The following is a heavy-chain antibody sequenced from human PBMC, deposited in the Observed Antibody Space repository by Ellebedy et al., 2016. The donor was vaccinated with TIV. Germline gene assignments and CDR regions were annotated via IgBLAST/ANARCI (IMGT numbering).Heavy chain of an antibody. D-gene: IGHD3-10*01. Sequence: ASVKVSCKASGYTFTSYYMHWVRQAPGQGLEWMGIINPSGGSTSYAQKFQGRVTMTRDTSTSTVYMELSSLGSEDTAVYYCARDPTAVLLWFGESMNWFDPWGQGTLVTVSS. V-gene: IGHV1-46*01. CDR1: GYTFTSYY. J-gene: IGHJ5*02. CDR3: ARDPTAVLLWFGESMNWFDP. CDR2: INPSGGST.